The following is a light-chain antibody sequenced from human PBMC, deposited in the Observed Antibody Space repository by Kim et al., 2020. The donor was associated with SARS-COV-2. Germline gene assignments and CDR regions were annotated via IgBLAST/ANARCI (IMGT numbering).Light chain of an antibody. J-gene: IGLJ3*02. V-gene: IGLV2-11*01. Sequence: QSALTQPASVSGSPGQSVTISCTGTSSDVGGYNYVSWYQQHPGKAPKLMIYDVTKRPSGVPDRFSGSKSGNTASLTISGLQTEDEADYSCCSYAGSYTWVFGGGTQLTVL. CDR1: SSDVGGYNY. CDR3: CSYAGSYTWV. CDR2: DVT.